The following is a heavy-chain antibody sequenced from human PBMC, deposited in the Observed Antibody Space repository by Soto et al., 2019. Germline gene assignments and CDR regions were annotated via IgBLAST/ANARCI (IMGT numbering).Heavy chain of an antibody. CDR2: ISAYNGNT. J-gene: IGHJ4*02. Sequence: ASVKVSCKASGYTFASYAISWMRQAPGQGLEWMGWISAYNGNTNYAQKLQGRVTMTTDTSTSTAYMELRSLRSDDPAVYYCARDPPPPDYWGQGTLVTVSP. CDR1: GYTFASYA. CDR3: ARDPPPPDY. V-gene: IGHV1-18*01.